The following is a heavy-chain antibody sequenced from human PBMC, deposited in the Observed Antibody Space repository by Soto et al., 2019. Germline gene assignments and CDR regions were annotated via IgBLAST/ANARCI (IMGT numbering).Heavy chain of an antibody. J-gene: IGHJ6*02. V-gene: IGHV4-34*01. CDR2: INHSGST. CDR1: GGSFSGYY. Sequence: SETLSLTCAVYGGSFSGYYWSWIRQPPGKGLEWIGEINHSGSTNYNPSLKSRVTISVDTSKNQFSLKLSSVTAADTAVYYCASGGFDRLLPYYYYYGMDVWGPGTKVTVSS. D-gene: IGHD3-9*01. CDR3: ASGGFDRLLPYYYYYGMDV.